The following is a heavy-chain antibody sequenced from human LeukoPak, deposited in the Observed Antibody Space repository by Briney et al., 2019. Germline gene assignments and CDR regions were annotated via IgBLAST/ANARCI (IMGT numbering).Heavy chain of an antibody. J-gene: IGHJ4*02. CDR3: ATDARGSWVGFDY. V-gene: IGHV5-51*01. D-gene: IGHD6-13*01. CDR2: IYPGDSDT. Sequence: GESLKISCKGSGYSFTSYWIGWVRQLPGKGLEWMGIIYPGDSDTRYSPSFQGQVTISADKSISTAYLQWSSLKASDTAMYYCATDARGSWVGFDYWGQGTLVTVSS. CDR1: GYSFTSYW.